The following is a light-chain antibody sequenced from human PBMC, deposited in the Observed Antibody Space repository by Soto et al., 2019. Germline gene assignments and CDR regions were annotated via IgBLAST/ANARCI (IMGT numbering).Light chain of an antibody. J-gene: IGLJ2*01. V-gene: IGLV1-40*01. CDR2: XXS. CDR3: QSYDSSLSVV. Sequence: QSVLTQPPSVSGAPGQRVTISCTGSSSNIGAGYDVHWYQQLPGTAPKLLIYXXSNXXXXXXXRFSGSKSGTSASLAITGLQAEDEADYYCQSYDSSLSVVFGGGTKLTVL. CDR1: SSNIGAGYD.